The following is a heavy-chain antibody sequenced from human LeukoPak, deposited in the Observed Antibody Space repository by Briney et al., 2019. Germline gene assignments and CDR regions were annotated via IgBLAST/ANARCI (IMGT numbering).Heavy chain of an antibody. J-gene: IGHJ4*02. V-gene: IGHV3-7*03. CDR3: ARDSGWWRFDF. CDR1: GFIFTNYF. D-gene: IGHD6-13*01. CDR2: IKHDGSEK. Sequence: PGGSLRLSCAASGFIFTNYFMSWVRQAPGKGLEWVASIKHDGSEKYYVDSVRGRFTISRDNGKNSLYLQMNSLRAEDTAVYYCARDSGWWRFDFWGQGTLVTVSS.